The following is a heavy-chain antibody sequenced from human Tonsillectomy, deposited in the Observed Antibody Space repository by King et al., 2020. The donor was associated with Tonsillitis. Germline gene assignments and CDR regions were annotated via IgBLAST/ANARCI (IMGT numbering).Heavy chain of an antibody. CDR1: GDSISRGDDY. CDR2: IYYSGST. CDR3: ATAAGSGSSWVPNWFDS. Sequence: QLQESGPRLVMPSQTLSLTCTVSGDSISRGDDYWSWIRQSPGKGLEWIGYIYYSGSTYYNSSLKSRVTISINTSKTQFSLKMRSVTVADTAVYYCATAAGSGSSWVPNWFDSWGQGIPVTVSS. D-gene: IGHD3-10*01. J-gene: IGHJ5*01. V-gene: IGHV4-30-4*08.